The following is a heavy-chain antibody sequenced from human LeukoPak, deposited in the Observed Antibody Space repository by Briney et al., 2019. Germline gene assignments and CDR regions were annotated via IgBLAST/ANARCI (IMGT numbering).Heavy chain of an antibody. D-gene: IGHD5-24*01. J-gene: IGHJ4*02. CDR2: IYHSGST. CDR3: ARSVEMATITSPYFDY. Sequence: PSETLSLTCAVSGGSISSGGYSWSWIRQPPGKGLEWIGYIYHSGSTYYNPSLKSRVTISVDRSKNQFSLKLSSVTAADTAVYYCARSVEMATITSPYFDYWGQGTLVTVSS. V-gene: IGHV4-30-2*01. CDR1: GGSISSGGYS.